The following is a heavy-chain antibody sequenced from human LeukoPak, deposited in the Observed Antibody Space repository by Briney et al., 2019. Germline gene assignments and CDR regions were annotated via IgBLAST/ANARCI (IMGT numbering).Heavy chain of an antibody. D-gene: IGHD2-15*01. CDR3: ARALGGRGQGY. V-gene: IGHV3-53*01. CDR1: GFTFSSYG. CDR2: IYSGGST. J-gene: IGHJ4*02. Sequence: GRSLRLSCAASGFTFSSYGMHWVRQAPGKGLEWVSVIYSGGSTYYADSVKGRFTISRDNSKNTLYLQMNSLRAEDTAVYYCARALGGRGQGYWGQGTLVTVSS.